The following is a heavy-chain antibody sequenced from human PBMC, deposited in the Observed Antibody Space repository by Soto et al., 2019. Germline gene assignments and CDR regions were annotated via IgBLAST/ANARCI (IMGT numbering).Heavy chain of an antibody. CDR1: GFTFNTFA. CDR2: INDDGHNT. CDR3: AKDQGYNSRSRPFDH. V-gene: IGHV3-23*01. J-gene: IGHJ4*02. D-gene: IGHD1-1*01. Sequence: EVHLLESGGGLVQPGGSLRLSCAASGFTFNTFAMTWVRQAPGMGLEWVSTINDDGHNTYYAASVKGRFTISRDNSRFTLYLQMNSLRAGDTALYYCAKDQGYNSRSRPFDHWGQGTLVTVSS.